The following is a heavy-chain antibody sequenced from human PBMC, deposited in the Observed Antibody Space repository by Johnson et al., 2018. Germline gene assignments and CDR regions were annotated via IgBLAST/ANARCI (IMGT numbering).Heavy chain of an antibody. D-gene: IGHD3-10*01. Sequence: QVQLVQSGGGVVQPGRSLRLSCAASGFTFSSYPMHWVRQAPGKGLEWVAVISNDGRKQYYPDSVKGRFTISRDNSKNILYLQMNSLTTEATAVDYCAGASGNGYYHYYMDVWGTGTTVTVS. CDR2: ISNDGRKQ. J-gene: IGHJ6*03. V-gene: IGHV3-30-3*01. CDR3: AGASGNGYYHYYMDV. CDR1: GFTFSSYP.